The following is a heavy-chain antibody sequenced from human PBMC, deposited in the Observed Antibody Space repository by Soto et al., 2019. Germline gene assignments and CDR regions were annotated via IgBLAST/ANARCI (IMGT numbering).Heavy chain of an antibody. CDR3: ATDGGYYDSSGYFRYYFDL. D-gene: IGHD3-22*01. CDR1: GYTFTSYG. J-gene: IGHJ4*02. CDR2: ISAYNGNT. V-gene: IGHV1-18*01. Sequence: ASVKVSCNASGYTFTSYGISWVRQAPGQGLEWMGWISAYNGNTNYAQKLQGRVTMTTDTSTSTAYMELRSLRSDETAVYYCATDGGYYDSSGYFRYYFDLWGQGTLVTVSS.